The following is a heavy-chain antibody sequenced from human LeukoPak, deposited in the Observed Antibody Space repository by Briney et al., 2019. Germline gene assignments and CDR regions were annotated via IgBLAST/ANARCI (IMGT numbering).Heavy chain of an antibody. CDR2: VSGSGANT. V-gene: IGHV3-23*01. CDR3: VREYPIAVSGTLGFDI. CDR1: AFTFSTNA. J-gene: IGHJ3*02. D-gene: IGHD6-19*01. Sequence: PGRSLTPARAASAFTFSTNAMGCVRPAPRKGLEWVSAVSGSGANTYYADSVKGRFTISSDNSKHALYLQMNSLRAEDTDVYYCVREYPIAVSGTLGFDIWGRGTIVTVLS.